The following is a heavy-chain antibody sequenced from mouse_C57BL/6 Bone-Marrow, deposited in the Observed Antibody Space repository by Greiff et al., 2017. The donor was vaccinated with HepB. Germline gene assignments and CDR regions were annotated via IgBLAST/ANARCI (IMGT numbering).Heavy chain of an antibody. CDR3: TRPYDYEAWFAY. J-gene: IGHJ3*01. CDR2: ISSGGDYI. D-gene: IGHD2-4*01. V-gene: IGHV5-9-1*02. Sequence: VQLKESGEGLVKPGGSLKLSCAASGFTFSSYAMSWVRQTPEKRLEWVAYISSGGDYIYYADTVKGRFTISRDNARNTLYLQMSSLKSEDTAMYYCTRPYDYEAWFAYWGQGTLVTVSA. CDR1: GFTFSSYA.